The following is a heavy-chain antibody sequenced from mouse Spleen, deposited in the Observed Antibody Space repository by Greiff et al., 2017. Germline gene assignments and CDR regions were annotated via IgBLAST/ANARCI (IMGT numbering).Heavy chain of an antibody. J-gene: IGHJ4*01. CDR3: ARMDYYGSSSYYYAMDY. Sequence: VQLQQSGPELVKPGASVKIPCKASGYTFTDYNMDWVKQSHGKSLEWIGDINPNNGGTIYNQKFKGKATLTVDKSSSTAYMELRSLTSEDTAVYYCARMDYYGSSSYYYAMDYWGQGTSVTVSS. V-gene: IGHV1-18*01. CDR1: GYTFTDYN. CDR2: INPNNGGT. D-gene: IGHD1-1*01.